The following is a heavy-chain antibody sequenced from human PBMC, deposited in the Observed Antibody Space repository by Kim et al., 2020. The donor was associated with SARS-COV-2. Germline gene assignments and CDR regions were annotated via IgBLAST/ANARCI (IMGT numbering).Heavy chain of an antibody. CDR1: GFTFSDNY. CDR2: TRNKAKSYTT. CDR3: ARVAMTYWYFDL. Sequence: GGSLRLSCAASGFTFSDNYMDWVRQAPGKGLEWVGRTRNKAKSYTTEYAASVKGRFTISRDDSKNSLYLQMNSLTTEDTAVYYCARVAMTYWYFDLWGRG. V-gene: IGHV3-72*01. J-gene: IGHJ2*01.